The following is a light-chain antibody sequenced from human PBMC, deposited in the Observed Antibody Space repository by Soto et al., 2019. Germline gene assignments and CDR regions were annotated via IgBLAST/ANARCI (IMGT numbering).Light chain of an antibody. CDR1: QSLTTNF. Sequence: EIVLTQSPDTLSLSPGERGSLSCRASQSLTTNFLAWYQQRPGLATRLLIYRASSRVTDIPDRFSGNGSGTDFTLTINGLEADYFGLYYCQHYGGSPPSPFGQRPKV. J-gene: IGKJ1*01. CDR3: QHYGGSPPSP. CDR2: RAS. V-gene: IGKV3-20*01.